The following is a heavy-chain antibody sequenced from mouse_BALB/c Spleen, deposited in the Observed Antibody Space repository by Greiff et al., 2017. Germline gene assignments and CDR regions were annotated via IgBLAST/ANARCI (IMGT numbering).Heavy chain of an antibody. CDR3: ARGGSSLYYYPMDY. Sequence: QVQLQQPGAELVRPGASVKLSCKASGYTFTSYWMNWVKQRPEQGLEWIGRIDPYDSETHYNQKFKDKAILTVDKSSSTAYMQLSSLTSADSEFYYCARGGSSLYYYPMDYWGQGTAVTVSS. V-gene: IGHV1-52*01. CDR1: GYTFTSYW. D-gene: IGHD1-1*01. CDR2: IDPYDSET. J-gene: IGHJ4*01.